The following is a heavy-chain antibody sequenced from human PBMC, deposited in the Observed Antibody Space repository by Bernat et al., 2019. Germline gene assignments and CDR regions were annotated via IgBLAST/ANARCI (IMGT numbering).Heavy chain of an antibody. Sequence: VQLVESGGGLVKPGGSLRLSCAASGFTFSSYAMSWVRQAPGKGLEWVSAISCSGGSTYYADSVKGRFTISRDNSKNTLYLQMNSLRAEDTAVYYCAKGPSVGGWRYYFDYWGQGTLVTVSS. D-gene: IGHD5-24*01. V-gene: IGHV3-23*04. J-gene: IGHJ4*02. CDR2: ISCSGGST. CDR3: AKGPSVGGWRYYFDY. CDR1: GFTFSSYA.